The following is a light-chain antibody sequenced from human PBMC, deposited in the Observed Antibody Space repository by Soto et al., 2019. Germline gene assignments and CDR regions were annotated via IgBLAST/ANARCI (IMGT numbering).Light chain of an antibody. J-gene: IGLJ1*01. CDR2: EVS. CDR1: SDDLGSYNH. CDR3: ISYGGSKNVYYV. V-gene: IGLV2-8*01. Sequence: QSVLTQPPSASGSPGQSVTISCTGTSDDLGSYNHVSWYQQHPGKAPKLMIYEVSMRPSGVPDRFSGSKSGNTASLTVSGLQAEDEADYYCISYGGSKNVYYVFGTGTKVTVL.